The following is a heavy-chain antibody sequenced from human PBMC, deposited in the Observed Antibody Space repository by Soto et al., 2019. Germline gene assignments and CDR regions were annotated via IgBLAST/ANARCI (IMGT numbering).Heavy chain of an antibody. CDR2: ISGTGATT. V-gene: IGHV3-23*01. Sequence: EVHLLESGGGLAQPGGSLRLSCAASGFSFSDYAMTWVRQAPGKGLEWVSSISGTGATTYYADSVKGRFTFSRDNSKNMLYLQMNSLRAEDTAIYYCAKGRPPKDHWGQGTLVIVSS. J-gene: IGHJ4*02. CDR1: GFSFSDYA. CDR3: AKGRPPKDH.